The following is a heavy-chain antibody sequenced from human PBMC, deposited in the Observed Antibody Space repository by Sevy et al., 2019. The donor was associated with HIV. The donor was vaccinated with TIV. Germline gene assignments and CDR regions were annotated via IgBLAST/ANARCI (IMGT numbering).Heavy chain of an antibody. J-gene: IGHJ4*02. V-gene: IGHV4-38-2*02. Sequence: SETLSLTCTVSGYSISSGYYWGWIRQPPGKGLEWIGSLYHSGSTYYHPSLQSRFTISVDTSKNQFSLKLSPVTAADTAVYFCARVARFLEWLFRDSTPPHYFDYWGQGTLVTVSS. CDR2: LYHSGST. CDR1: GYSISSGYY. D-gene: IGHD3-3*01. CDR3: ARVARFLEWLFRDSTPPHYFDY.